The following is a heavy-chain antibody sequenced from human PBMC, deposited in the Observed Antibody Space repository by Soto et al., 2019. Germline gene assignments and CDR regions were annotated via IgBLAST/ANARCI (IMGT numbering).Heavy chain of an antibody. CDR3: ARAGIAARPLDY. CDR2: IYYSGST. V-gene: IGHV4-59*01. Sequence: SETLSLTWTVAGGTISSFYWSWIRQPPGKGLEWIGYIYYSGSTNYNPSLKSRVTISVDTSKNQFSLKLSSVTAADTAVYYCARAGIAARPLDYWGQGTLVTVSS. CDR1: GGTISSFY. J-gene: IGHJ4*02. D-gene: IGHD6-6*01.